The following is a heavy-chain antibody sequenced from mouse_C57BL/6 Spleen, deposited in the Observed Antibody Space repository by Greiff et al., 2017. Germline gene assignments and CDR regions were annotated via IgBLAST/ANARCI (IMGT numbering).Heavy chain of an antibody. V-gene: IGHV7-3*01. CDR2: ISNKANGYTS. J-gene: IGHJ1*03. CDR1: GFTFTDYY. D-gene: IGHD1-1*01. Sequence: EVQLQQSGGGLVQPGGSLSLSCAASGFTFTDYYMSWVRQTPGKALEWLGFISNKANGYTSEDSVSVKGRFTIARDNSSSILYLHMHALRAEDSATYDGAIYDYYESREGYFDVWGTGTTVTVSS. CDR3: AIYDYYESREGYFDV.